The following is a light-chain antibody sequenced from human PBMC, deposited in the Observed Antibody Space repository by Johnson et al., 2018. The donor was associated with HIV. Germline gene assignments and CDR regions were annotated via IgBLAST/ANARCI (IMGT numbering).Light chain of an antibody. CDR2: DNN. Sequence: QSVLTQPPSVSADPGQKVTISCSGSSSNIGNNYVSWYQQLPGRAPKLLIYDNNKRPSGIPDRFSGSKSGTSATLCITGLQTGDEADYYCGTWDTSLRVGFFGTGTKVTVL. V-gene: IGLV1-51*01. CDR1: SSNIGNNY. J-gene: IGLJ1*01. CDR3: GTWDTSLRVGF.